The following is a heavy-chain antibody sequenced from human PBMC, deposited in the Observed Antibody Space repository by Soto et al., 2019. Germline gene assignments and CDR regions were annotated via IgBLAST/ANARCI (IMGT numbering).Heavy chain of an antibody. J-gene: IGHJ4*02. CDR2: IYYSGST. Sequence: SETLSLTCTVSGGSISSYYWSWIRQPPGKGLEWIGYIYYSGSTNYNPSLKSRVTISVDTSKNQFSLKLSSVTAADTAVYYCATQTRYSSSWYEFGYRGQGTLVTVSS. CDR1: GGSISSYY. D-gene: IGHD6-13*01. V-gene: IGHV4-59*08. CDR3: ATQTRYSSSWYEFGY.